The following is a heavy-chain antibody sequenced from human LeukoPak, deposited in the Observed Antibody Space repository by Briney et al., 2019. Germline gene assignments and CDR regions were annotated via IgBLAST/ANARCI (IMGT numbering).Heavy chain of an antibody. CDR2: INPNSGGT. CDR1: GYTFTGYY. D-gene: IGHD1-26*01. V-gene: IGHV1-2*02. Sequence: ASVKVSCKAPGYTFTGYYMHWVRQAPGQGLEWMGWINPNSGGTNYAQKFQGRVTMTRDTSISTACMELSRLRSDDTAVYYCARPREEDDAFDIWGQGTMVTVSS. J-gene: IGHJ3*02. CDR3: ARPREEDDAFDI.